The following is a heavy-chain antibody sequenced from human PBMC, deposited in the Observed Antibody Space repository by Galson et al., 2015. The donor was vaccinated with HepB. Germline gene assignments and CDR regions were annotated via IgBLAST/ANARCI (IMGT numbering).Heavy chain of an antibody. CDR2: IYSGGST. J-gene: IGHJ6*02. Sequence: SLRLSCAASGFTVSSNYMSWVRQAPGKGLEWVSVIYSGGSTYYADSVKGRFTISRDNSKNTLYLQMNSLRAEDTAVYYCARDGGYYGSGSFYGMDVWGQGTTVTVSS. CDR1: GFTVSSNY. D-gene: IGHD3-10*01. V-gene: IGHV3-66*02. CDR3: ARDGGYYGSGSFYGMDV.